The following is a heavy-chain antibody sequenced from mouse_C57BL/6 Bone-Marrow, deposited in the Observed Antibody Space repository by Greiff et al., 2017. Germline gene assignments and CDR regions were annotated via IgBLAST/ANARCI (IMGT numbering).Heavy chain of an antibody. J-gene: IGHJ1*03. CDR2: IHPNSGST. CDR1: GYTFTSYW. D-gene: IGHD1-1*01. V-gene: IGHV1-64*01. Sequence: QVQLQQPGADLVKPGASVKLSCKASGYTFTSYWMPWVRQRPGQGLEWIGMIHPNSGSTNYNEKFKSKATLTVDKSSTTAYMQLSSLTSEDSAVYYCARRSYGSCYWYFDVGGRGTTVTVSS. CDR3: ARRSYGSCYWYFDV.